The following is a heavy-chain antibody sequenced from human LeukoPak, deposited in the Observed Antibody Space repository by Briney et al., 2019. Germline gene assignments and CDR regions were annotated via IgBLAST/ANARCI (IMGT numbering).Heavy chain of an antibody. CDR1: GFTFSTYA. V-gene: IGHV3-23*01. D-gene: IGHD3-16*02. J-gene: IGHJ4*02. CDR2: ISGSGANT. CDR3: AKERAGYTNPYYFDY. Sequence: GGSLRLSCAASGFTFSTYAMSWVRQAPGKGLEWVSTISGSGANTYYADSVRGRFTISRDNSKNTLYLRMNSLRAEDTAVYYRAKERAGYTNPYYFDYWGQGTLVTVSS.